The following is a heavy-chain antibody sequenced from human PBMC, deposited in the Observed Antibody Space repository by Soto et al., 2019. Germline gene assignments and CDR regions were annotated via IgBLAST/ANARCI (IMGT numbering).Heavy chain of an antibody. CDR2: ITYSGST. Sequence: QVQLQESGPGLVKSSQTLSLTCIVSGGSLSSGDYYWSWLRQHTGKGLEWIGYITYSGSTYYNPSLKSRVTISIDTSNNQFSLKLNSVTAADTAVYYCVREDWADKARFDPWGQGTLVTVSS. CDR3: VREDWADKARFDP. J-gene: IGHJ5*02. D-gene: IGHD2-21*01. CDR1: GGSLSSGDYY. V-gene: IGHV4-31*03.